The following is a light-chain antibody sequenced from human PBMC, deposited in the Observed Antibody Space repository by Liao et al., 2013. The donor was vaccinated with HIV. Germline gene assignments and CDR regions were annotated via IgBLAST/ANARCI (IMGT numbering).Light chain of an antibody. J-gene: IGLJ1*01. CDR3: QAWDSNTGV. CDR2: KDS. V-gene: IGLV3-1*01. Sequence: SYELTQPSSVSVSPGQTARITCSGDALPKQYAYWYQQKPGQAPVLVIYKDSERPSGIPERFSGSNSGNTATLTISGTQAMDEADYYCQAWDSNTGVFGTGSKVTVL. CDR1: ALPKQY.